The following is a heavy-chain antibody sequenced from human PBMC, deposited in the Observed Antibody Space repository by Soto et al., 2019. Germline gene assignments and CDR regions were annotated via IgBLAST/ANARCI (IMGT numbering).Heavy chain of an antibody. CDR1: GYSFTSYW. V-gene: IGHV5-51*01. D-gene: IGHD3-22*01. Sequence: GESLKISCKGSGYSFTSYWIGWVRQMPGKGLEWMGIISPGDSDTRYNPSFQGQVTISADKSISTAFLQWSSLKASDTAMYYCARHSHYYDPWAADYWGQGTLVTVSS. CDR2: ISPGDSDT. CDR3: ARHSHYYDPWAADY. J-gene: IGHJ4*02.